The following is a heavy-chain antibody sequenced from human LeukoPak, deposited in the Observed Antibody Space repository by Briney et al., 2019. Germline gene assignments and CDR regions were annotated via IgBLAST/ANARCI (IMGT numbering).Heavy chain of an antibody. D-gene: IGHD1-26*01. CDR1: GFPVYTNA. J-gene: IGHJ4*02. CDR3: ARYSGSYYYPPAWDL. V-gene: IGHV3-23*01. CDR2: TSTSGGSA. Sequence: GGSLRLSCAVSGFPVYTNAMSWVRQAPGKGLEWVSATSTSGGSAYYADSVKGRFTISRDNSKNTLYLQMDSLRADDTAVYYCARYSGSYYYPPAWDLWGQGTLVTVSS.